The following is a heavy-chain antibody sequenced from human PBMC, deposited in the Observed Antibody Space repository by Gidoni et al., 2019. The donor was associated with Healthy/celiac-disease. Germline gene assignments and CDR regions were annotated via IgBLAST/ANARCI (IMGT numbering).Heavy chain of an antibody. CDR2: IIPILGIA. J-gene: IGHJ5*02. CDR1: GGTFSSYA. CDR3: ARVGITMVRGVMYWFDP. Sequence: QVQLVQSGAEVKKPGSSVKVSCKASGGTFSSYAISWVRQAPGQGLEWMGRIIPILGIANYAQKCQGRVTITADKSTSTADMELSSLRSEDTAGYYCARVGITMVRGVMYWFDPWGQGTLVTVSS. D-gene: IGHD3-10*01. V-gene: IGHV1-69*04.